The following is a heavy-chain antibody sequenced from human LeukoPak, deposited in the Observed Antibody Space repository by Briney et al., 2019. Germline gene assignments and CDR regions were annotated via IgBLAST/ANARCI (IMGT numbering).Heavy chain of an antibody. Sequence: SETLSLTCTVSGGSISTSNYYWGWIRQPPGKGLEWIGNIFYSGSTYYNPSLKSRVTISVDTSKNQFSLKLSSVTAADTAVYYCATSGWGSIDYWGQGTLVTVSS. D-gene: IGHD3-16*01. CDR3: ATSGWGSIDY. CDR1: GGSISTSNYY. V-gene: IGHV4-39*07. J-gene: IGHJ4*02. CDR2: IFYSGST.